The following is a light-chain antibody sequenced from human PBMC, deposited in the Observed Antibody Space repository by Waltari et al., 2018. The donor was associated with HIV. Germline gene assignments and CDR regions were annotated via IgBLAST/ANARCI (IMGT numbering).Light chain of an antibody. CDR1: PSVSNS. J-gene: IGKJ1*01. CDR3: QQYNSWPRT. Sequence: EIVMTQSPATLSVSPGGRATLSCRASPSVSNSLVRYQQRPGPAPRLIIYGASTRATGIPGRFSGSGSGTEFTLTINSLQSEDFAVYYCQQYNSWPRTFGQGTKVEVK. CDR2: GAS. V-gene: IGKV3-15*01.